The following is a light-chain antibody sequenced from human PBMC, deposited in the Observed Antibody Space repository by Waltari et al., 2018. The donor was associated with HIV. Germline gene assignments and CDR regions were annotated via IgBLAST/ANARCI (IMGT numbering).Light chain of an antibody. J-gene: IGKJ3*01. CDR1: QSVSSN. V-gene: IGKV3-15*01. CDR2: GAS. Sequence: EIVMTQSPATLSVSPGERATLSCRASQSVSSNLAWYQQKPGQAPRLLSYGASTRATGIPARFSGSGSGTEFTLTISSLQSEDFAVYYCQQYKNWPPLFTFGPGTKVDIK. CDR3: QQYKNWPPLFT.